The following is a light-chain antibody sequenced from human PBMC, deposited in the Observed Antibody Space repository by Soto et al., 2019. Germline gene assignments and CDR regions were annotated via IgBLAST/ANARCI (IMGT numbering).Light chain of an antibody. CDR1: SSDVGAYNY. J-gene: IGLJ1*01. CDR3: SSYTSSNTLL. V-gene: IGLV2-14*03. Sequence: QSVLTQPASVSGSPGQSITISCTGSSSDVGAYNYVSWYQQHPGKAPKLMIYDVTNGPSGVSIRFSGSKSGNTASLTISGLRAEDEADYYCSSYTSSNTLLFGTGTKVTVL. CDR2: DVT.